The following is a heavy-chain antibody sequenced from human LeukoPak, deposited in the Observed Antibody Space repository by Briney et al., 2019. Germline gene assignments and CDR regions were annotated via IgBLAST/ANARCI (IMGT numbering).Heavy chain of an antibody. CDR2: IYHSGST. J-gene: IGHJ5*02. D-gene: IGHD6-13*01. V-gene: IGHV4-4*02. CDR1: GGSISSSNW. CDR3: AREPGIAAAGLFDP. Sequence: PSGTLSLTCAVSGGSISSSNWWSWVRQPPGKGLEWIGEIYHSGSTNYNPSLKSRVTISVDKSKNQFSLKLSSVTAADTAVYYCAREPGIAAAGLFDPWGQGTLVTVSS.